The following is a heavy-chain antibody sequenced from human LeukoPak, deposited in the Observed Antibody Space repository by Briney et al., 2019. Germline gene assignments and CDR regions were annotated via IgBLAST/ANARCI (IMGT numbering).Heavy chain of an antibody. D-gene: IGHD3-16*01. CDR2: VYTSGST. CDR1: GGSISGYY. J-gene: IGHJ5*02. CDR3: AKSPSGRGGYNWFDP. V-gene: IGHV4-4*07. Sequence: SETLSLTCTVSGGSISGYYWSWIRQPAGKGLEWIGRVYTSGSTNYNPSLKSRVTKSIDTSKNQFSLNLSAVTAADTAVYYCAKSPSGRGGYNWFDPWGQGTLVTVSS.